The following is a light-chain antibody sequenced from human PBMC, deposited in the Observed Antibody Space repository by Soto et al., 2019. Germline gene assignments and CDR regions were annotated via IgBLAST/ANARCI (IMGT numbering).Light chain of an antibody. J-gene: IGLJ1*01. Sequence: QSVLTQPASVSGSPGQSITISCTGTSSDVGGYNYVSWYQQHPGKAPKLMIYDVSNRPSGVSNRFSGSKSGNTASLTTSGLQAEDEADYYCSSSTSSSTRVFGTGTKVTVL. CDR2: DVS. CDR1: SSDVGGYNY. V-gene: IGLV2-14*01. CDR3: SSSTSSSTRV.